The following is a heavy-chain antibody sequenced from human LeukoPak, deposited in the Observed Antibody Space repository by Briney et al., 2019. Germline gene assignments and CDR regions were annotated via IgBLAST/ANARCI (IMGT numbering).Heavy chain of an antibody. D-gene: IGHD3-9*01. V-gene: IGHV3-23*01. J-gene: IGHJ4*02. CDR1: GLPLRTYA. CDR2: IRGSHDST. CDR3: AKPSLRDILTGYYSRLFYFDY. Sequence: GGSLRLSCAASGLPLRTYAMSWVRQAPGKGLEWVSSIRGSHDSTYYADSVKGRFTISRDNSENTVFLQMNNLRADDTAVYYCAKPSLRDILTGYYSRLFYFDYWGQRTLVLVSS.